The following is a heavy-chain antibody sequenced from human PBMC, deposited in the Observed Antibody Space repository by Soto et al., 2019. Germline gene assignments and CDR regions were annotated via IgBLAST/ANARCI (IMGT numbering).Heavy chain of an antibody. V-gene: IGHV1-18*01. Sequence: ASVKVSCKASGGTLNTYTINWVRQAPGRGLEWMGWISAYNGNTNYAQKLQGRVTMTTDTSTSTAYMELRSLRSDDTAVYYCAREGYSSGWYYFDYWGQGTLVTVSS. CDR2: ISAYNGNT. CDR3: AREGYSSGWYYFDY. D-gene: IGHD6-19*01. J-gene: IGHJ4*02. CDR1: GGTLNTYT.